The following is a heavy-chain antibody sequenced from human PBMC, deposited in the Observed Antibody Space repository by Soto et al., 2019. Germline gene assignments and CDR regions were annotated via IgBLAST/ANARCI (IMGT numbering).Heavy chain of an antibody. D-gene: IGHD3-16*01. CDR3: ASILGYGAGDMDV. J-gene: IGHJ6*03. Sequence: SETLSLTCTVSGGSISSSSYYWGWIRKPPGKGLEWIGSIYYSGSTYYNPSLKSRVTISVDTSKNQFSLRLSSVTAADTAVYYCASILGYGAGDMDVWGKGTTVTVSS. CDR1: GGSISSSSYY. CDR2: IYYSGST. V-gene: IGHV4-39*01.